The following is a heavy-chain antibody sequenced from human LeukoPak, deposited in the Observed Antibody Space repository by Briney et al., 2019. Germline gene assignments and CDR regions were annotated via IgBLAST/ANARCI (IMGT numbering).Heavy chain of an antibody. V-gene: IGHV3-23*01. CDR3: TKRTGVTELHFDH. CDR1: GFTFSSYA. CDR2: ISGSGGST. D-gene: IGHD1-7*01. J-gene: IGHJ4*02. Sequence: GSLRLSCAASGFTFSSYAMSWVRQAPGKGLEWVSAISGSGGSTYYADSVKGRFTISRDNSKNMLFLQMNSLRAEDTAVYYCTKRTGVTELHFDHWGQGTLVTVSS.